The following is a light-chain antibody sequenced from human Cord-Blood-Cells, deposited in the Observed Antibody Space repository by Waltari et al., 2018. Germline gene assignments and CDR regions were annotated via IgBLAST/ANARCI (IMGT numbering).Light chain of an antibody. CDR1: ISDVGGYNY. CDR2: DVS. Sequence: QSALTQPPSVSGSPGQSLTIPCTGTISDVGGYNYVSWYQQHPGKAPKLMIYDVSNRPSGVSNRFSGSKSGNTASLTISGLQAEDEADYYCSSYTSSSTLVFGTGTKVTVL. V-gene: IGLV2-14*03. CDR3: SSYTSSSTLV. J-gene: IGLJ1*01.